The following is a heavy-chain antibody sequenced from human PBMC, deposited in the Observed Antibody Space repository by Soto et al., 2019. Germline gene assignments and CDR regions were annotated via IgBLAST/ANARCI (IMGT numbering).Heavy chain of an antibody. D-gene: IGHD5-18*01. Sequence: QVHLVQSGAEVKKPGASVKVSCKASGYTFTSYGISWVRQAPGQGLEWMGWIGDYNGKTNYAQKLQGRVTMTTDTSTSTAYMELRSLRFDDTAVYYCARYIYGLYGMDVWGQGTTITVSS. CDR2: IGDYNGKT. J-gene: IGHJ6*02. V-gene: IGHV1-18*01. CDR3: ARYIYGLYGMDV. CDR1: GYTFTSYG.